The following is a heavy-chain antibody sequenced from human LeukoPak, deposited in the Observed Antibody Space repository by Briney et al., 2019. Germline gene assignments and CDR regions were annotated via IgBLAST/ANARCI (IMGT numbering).Heavy chain of an antibody. V-gene: IGHV1-8*03. D-gene: IGHD6-25*01. Sequence: ASVKVSCKTSGYTFANFDINWVRQATGQGLEWLGWMNPYTGKTGYAQKFQGRVTFTGDTSIRTAYMEVSSLTSEDTAVYYCARAPTPFYYDSSAYYSDFWGQGTLVTVSS. CDR1: GYTFANFD. J-gene: IGHJ4*02. CDR2: MNPYTGKT. CDR3: ARAPTPFYYDSSAYYSDF.